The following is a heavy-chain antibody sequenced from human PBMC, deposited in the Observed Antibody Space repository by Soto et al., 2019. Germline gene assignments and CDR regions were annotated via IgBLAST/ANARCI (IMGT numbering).Heavy chain of an antibody. CDR3: ARGRIYDYIWGSYRPYYYYYMDV. J-gene: IGHJ6*03. D-gene: IGHD3-16*02. CDR1: GGSFSGYY. V-gene: IGHV4-34*01. Sequence: PSETLSLTCAVYGGSFSGYYWSWIRQPPGKGLEWIGEINHSGSTNYNPSLKSRVTISVDTSKNQFSLKLSSVTAADTAVYYCARGRIYDYIWGSYRPYYYYYMDVWGKGTTVTVSS. CDR2: INHSGST.